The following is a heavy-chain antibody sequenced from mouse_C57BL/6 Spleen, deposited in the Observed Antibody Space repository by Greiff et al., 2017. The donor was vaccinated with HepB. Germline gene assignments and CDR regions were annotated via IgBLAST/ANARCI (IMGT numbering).Heavy chain of an antibody. CDR3: ARCYSNYYAMDY. D-gene: IGHD2-5*01. CDR2: ISSGSSTI. V-gene: IGHV5-17*01. Sequence: EVKLQESGGGLVKPGGSLKLSCAASGFTFSDYGMHWVRQAPEKGLEWVAYISSGSSTIYYADTVKGRFTISRDNAKNTLFLQMTSLRSEDTAMYYCARCYSNYYAMDYWGQGTSVTVSS. CDR1: GFTFSDYG. J-gene: IGHJ4*01.